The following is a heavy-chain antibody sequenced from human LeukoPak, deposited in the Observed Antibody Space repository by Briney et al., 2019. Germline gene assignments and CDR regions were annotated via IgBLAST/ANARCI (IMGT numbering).Heavy chain of an antibody. V-gene: IGHV4-34*01. Sequence: PSETLSLTCAVYGGSFSGYYWSWIRQPPGKGLEWIGEINHSGSTNYNPSLKSRVTISVDTSKNQFSLKLSSVTAADTAVYDCARGQWTAGCSSTSCYSSCFDYWGQGTLVTVSS. CDR3: ARGQWTAGCSSTSCYSSCFDY. J-gene: IGHJ4*02. CDR1: GGSFSGYY. D-gene: IGHD2-2*01. CDR2: INHSGST.